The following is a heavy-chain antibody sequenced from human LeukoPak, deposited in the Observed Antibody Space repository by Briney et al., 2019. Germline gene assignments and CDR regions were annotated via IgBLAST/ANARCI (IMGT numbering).Heavy chain of an antibody. Sequence: ASVKVSCKASGYTFTGYYMHWVRQAPGQGLEWMGWINPNSGGTNYAQKFQGRVTMTRDTSISTAYVELSRLRSDDTAVYYCARDPYCSGGSCYYSGGNYWGQGTLVTVSS. CDR1: GYTFTGYY. V-gene: IGHV1-2*02. D-gene: IGHD2-15*01. J-gene: IGHJ4*02. CDR2: INPNSGGT. CDR3: ARDPYCSGGSCYYSGGNY.